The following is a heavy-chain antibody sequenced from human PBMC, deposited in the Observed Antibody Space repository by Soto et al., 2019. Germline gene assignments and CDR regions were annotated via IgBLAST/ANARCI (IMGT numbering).Heavy chain of an antibody. V-gene: IGHV4-30-4*01. D-gene: IGHD3-22*01. CDR2: IYYSGST. Sequence: PSETLSLTCTVSGGSISSGDYYWSWIRQPPGKGLEWIGYIYYSGSTYYNPSLKSRVTISVDTSKKQFSLKLSSVTAADTAVYFCARDRGYESSLGLYYWGQGTLVTVSS. CDR3: ARDRGYESSLGLYY. CDR1: GGSISSGDYY. J-gene: IGHJ4*02.